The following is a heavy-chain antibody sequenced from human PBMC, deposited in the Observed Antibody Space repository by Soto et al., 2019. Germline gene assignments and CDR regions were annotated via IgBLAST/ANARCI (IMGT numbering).Heavy chain of an antibody. CDR1: GGSVNRGGYY. D-gene: IGHD2-21*01. V-gene: IGHV4-31*03. J-gene: IGHJ4*02. CDR3: ARLFWGSSHIYFDE. CDR2: IYYSGSA. Sequence: PSETLSLTCTVSGGSVNRGGYYWTWIRQHPGRGLEWIGYIYYSGSAVYSPSLKSRVSISVDTSKNQFSLRLNSVTAADTVVYFCARLFWGSSHIYFDEWGQGTLVTVSS.